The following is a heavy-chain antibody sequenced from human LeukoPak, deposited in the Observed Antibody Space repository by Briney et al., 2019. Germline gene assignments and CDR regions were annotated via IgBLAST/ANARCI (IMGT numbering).Heavy chain of an antibody. D-gene: IGHD6-6*01. CDR3: ARDPINDIAARPVRGSGY. V-gene: IGHV1-8*01. Sequence: ASVKVSCKASGYTFTSYDINWVRQATGQGLEWMGWMNPNSGNTGYAQKFQGRVTMTRNTSISTAYMELSSLRSEDTAVYYCARDPINDIAARPVRGSGYWGQGTLVTVSS. J-gene: IGHJ4*02. CDR1: GYTFTSYD. CDR2: MNPNSGNT.